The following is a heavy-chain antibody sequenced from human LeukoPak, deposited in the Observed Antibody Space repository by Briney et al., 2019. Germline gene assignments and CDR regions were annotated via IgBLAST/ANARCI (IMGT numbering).Heavy chain of an antibody. V-gene: IGHV4-59*01. Sequence: PSETLSLTCTVSGGSISSYYWSWIQQPPGKGLEWIGYIYYSGSTNYNPSLKSRVTISVDTSKNQFSLKLSSVTAADTAVYYCARDQGSSRGNWFDPWGQGTLVTVSS. CDR2: IYYSGST. D-gene: IGHD6-13*01. J-gene: IGHJ5*02. CDR3: ARDQGSSRGNWFDP. CDR1: GGSISSYY.